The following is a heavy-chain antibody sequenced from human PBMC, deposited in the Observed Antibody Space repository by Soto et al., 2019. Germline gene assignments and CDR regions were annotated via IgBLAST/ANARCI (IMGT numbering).Heavy chain of an antibody. V-gene: IGHV4-4*07. CDR3: TKGPNWNYYSYGVDV. Sequence: QVKLQESGPGLVKPSETLSLTCTVSGDSVSNYYWSWIRQPAGRGLEWIGRVYSSGATNYNPSLNGRVTMSVDTSRNQFSLRLSSVTAADTAIYYCTKGPNWNYYSYGVDVWGQGTAVTVSS. J-gene: IGHJ6*02. CDR1: GDSVSNYY. D-gene: IGHD1-20*01. CDR2: VYSSGAT.